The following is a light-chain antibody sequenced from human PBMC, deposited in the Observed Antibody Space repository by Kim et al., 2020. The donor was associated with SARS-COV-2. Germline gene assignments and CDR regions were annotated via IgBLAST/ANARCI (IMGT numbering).Light chain of an antibody. CDR3: LLSYTDARV. V-gene: IGLV7-46*01. CDR2: DTS. Sequence: QAVVTQEPSLTVSPGGTVTLTCGSSTGDVTSGHYPYWFQQKPGQAPRKLISDTSTRQSWTPARFSGSLLGGKAALTLSGAQPEDEADYYCLLSYTDARVFGGGTQLTVL. J-gene: IGLJ3*02. CDR1: TGDVTSGHY.